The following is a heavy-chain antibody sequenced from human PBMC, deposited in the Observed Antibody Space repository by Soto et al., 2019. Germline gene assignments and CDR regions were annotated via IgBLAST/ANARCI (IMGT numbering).Heavy chain of an antibody. CDR2: ISSTTNYI. J-gene: IGHJ4*02. V-gene: IGHV3-21*06. CDR3: ARESEDLTSNFDY. Sequence: EVQLVESGGGLVNPGGSLRLSCAASGFTFSYYPLHWVRRAPGKGLEWVSSISSTTNYIYYGDSMKGRFTISRDNAKNSLYLEMNSLRAEDTAVYYCARESEDLTSNFDYWGQGTLVTVSS. CDR1: GFTFSYYP.